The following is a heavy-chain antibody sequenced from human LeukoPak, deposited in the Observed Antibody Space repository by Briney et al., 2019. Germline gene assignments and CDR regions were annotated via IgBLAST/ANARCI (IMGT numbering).Heavy chain of an antibody. Sequence: GGSLRLSCAASGFTFSRYDMHWVRQPTGKSLKWVSPIGTVGDTYHAGPIGTAGDTYYSGPVKGRFTISRENAKNSLYLQMNSLRAEDTAVYYCARARITMVRGVIDYWGQGILVTVSS. CDR3: ARARITMVRGVIDY. CDR1: GFTFSRYD. V-gene: IGHV3-13*01. CDR2: IGTVGDTYHAGPIGTAGDT. J-gene: IGHJ4*02. D-gene: IGHD3-10*01.